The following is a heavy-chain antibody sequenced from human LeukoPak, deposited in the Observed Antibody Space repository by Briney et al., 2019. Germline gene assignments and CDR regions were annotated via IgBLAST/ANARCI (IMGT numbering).Heavy chain of an antibody. Sequence: GGSLRLSGAAPGFAFGSYIMNGVRQAPGKGREWVSSISSSSSFIYYADSVKGRFTISRDNAKNSLYLQMNSLRAEDTAVYYCATPERRRWLQVSFALDYWGQGTLVTVSS. CDR3: ATPERRRWLQVSFALDY. J-gene: IGHJ4*02. CDR1: GFAFGSYI. D-gene: IGHD5-24*01. V-gene: IGHV3-21*01. CDR2: ISSSSSFI.